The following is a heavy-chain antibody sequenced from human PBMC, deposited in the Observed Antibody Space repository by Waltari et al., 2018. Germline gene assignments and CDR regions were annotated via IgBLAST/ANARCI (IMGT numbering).Heavy chain of an antibody. CDR2: MYSGGSI. CDR3: AKVDNVGLNNY. D-gene: IGHD1-1*01. Sequence: EVQLVESGGDLIQPGGSLRLSCAASGFTVGNNFMGWVRQAPGKGLEWVSVMYSGGSINYIDSVRGRFTISRDSSKNTLYLQMNSLRAEDTAVYYCAKVDNVGLNNYWGQGTLVTVSS. J-gene: IGHJ4*02. V-gene: IGHV3-53*01. CDR1: GFTVGNNF.